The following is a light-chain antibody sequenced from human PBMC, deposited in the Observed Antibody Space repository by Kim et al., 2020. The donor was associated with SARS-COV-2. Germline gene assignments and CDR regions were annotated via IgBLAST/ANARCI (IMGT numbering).Light chain of an antibody. CDR2: DAS. J-gene: IGKJ5*01. V-gene: IGKV3-11*01. CDR3: QHRSNWPVT. CDR1: QSVSSY. Sequence: LPPGQTATPSRRASQSVSSYLVWYQQKPGQAPRLLIYDASNRATGIPARFSGSGSGTDFTLTINSLKPEDFAIYYCQHRSNWPVTFGQGTRLEIK.